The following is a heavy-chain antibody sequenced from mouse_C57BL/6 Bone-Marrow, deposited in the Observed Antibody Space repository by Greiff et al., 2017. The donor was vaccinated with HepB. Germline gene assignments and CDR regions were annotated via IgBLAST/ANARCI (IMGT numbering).Heavy chain of an antibody. CDR1: GYTFTSYW. Sequence: QVQLQQPGAELVKPGASVKMSCKASGYTFTSYWITWVKQRPGQGLEWIGDIYPGSGSTNYNEKFKSKATLTVDTSSSTAYMQLSSLTSEDAAVYYCAREVAYYSNYDGLFAYWGQGTLVTVSA. J-gene: IGHJ3*01. V-gene: IGHV1-55*01. D-gene: IGHD2-5*01. CDR2: IYPGSGST. CDR3: AREVAYYSNYDGLFAY.